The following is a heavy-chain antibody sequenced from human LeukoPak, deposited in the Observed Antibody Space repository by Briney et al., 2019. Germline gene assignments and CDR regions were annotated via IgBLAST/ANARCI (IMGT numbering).Heavy chain of an antibody. CDR1: GYTFTGYY. CDR2: VNPNSGGT. D-gene: IGHD3-22*01. J-gene: IGHJ4*02. CDR3: ARGTADSSGYYISVFDY. V-gene: IGHV1-2*02. Sequence: ASVKVSCKASGYTFTGYYMHWVRQAPGQGLEWMGWVNPNSGGTNYAQKFQGRVTMTWDTSISTTYMELSRLRSDDTAVYYCARGTADSSGYYISVFDYWGQGTLVTVSS.